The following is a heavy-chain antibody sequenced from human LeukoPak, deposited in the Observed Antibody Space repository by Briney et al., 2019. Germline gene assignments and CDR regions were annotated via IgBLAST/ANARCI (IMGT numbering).Heavy chain of an antibody. J-gene: IGHJ4*02. Sequence: PSETLSLTCTVSGGSISSYYWSWLRQPAGKGLEWIGRIYTSGSTNYNPSLKSRVTMSVDTSKNQFSLKLSSVTAADTAVYYCARGSVATIPNYFDYWGQGTLVTVSS. V-gene: IGHV4-4*07. D-gene: IGHD5-12*01. CDR2: IYTSGST. CDR1: GGSISSYY. CDR3: ARGSVATIPNYFDY.